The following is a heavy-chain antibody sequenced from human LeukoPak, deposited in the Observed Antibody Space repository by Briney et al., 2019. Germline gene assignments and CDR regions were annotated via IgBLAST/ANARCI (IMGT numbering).Heavy chain of an antibody. CDR1: GFTFSDYY. Sequence: PGGSLRLSCAASGFTFSDYYMSWIRQAPGKGLEWVSSVSGSSSNIQYADSVKGRFTISRDNAKNSLYLQMNSLRAEDTAVYYCARAFSTTAFDYWGQGTLVTVSS. J-gene: IGHJ4*02. V-gene: IGHV3-11*06. D-gene: IGHD4-17*01. CDR2: VSGSSSNI. CDR3: ARAFSTTAFDY.